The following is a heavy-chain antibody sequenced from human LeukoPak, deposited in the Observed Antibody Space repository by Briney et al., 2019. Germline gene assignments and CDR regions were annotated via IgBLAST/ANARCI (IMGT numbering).Heavy chain of an antibody. Sequence: QPGGSLRLSCAASGFTFSSYAMSWVRQAPGKGLEWVSAISGSGGSTYYADSVKGRFTISRDNSENTLYLQMNSLRAEDTAVYYCVRTMVRGVISYYFDYWGQGTLVTVSS. V-gene: IGHV3-23*01. CDR2: ISGSGGST. D-gene: IGHD3-10*01. CDR3: VRTMVRGVISYYFDY. CDR1: GFTFSSYA. J-gene: IGHJ4*02.